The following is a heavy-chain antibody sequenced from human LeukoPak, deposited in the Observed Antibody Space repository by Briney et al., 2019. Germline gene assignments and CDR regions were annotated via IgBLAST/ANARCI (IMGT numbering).Heavy chain of an antibody. J-gene: IGHJ4*02. Sequence: GASVKVSCKASGYTLTSYCMHWVRQAPGQGLEWMGIINPSGGSTSYAQKFQGRVTMTRDTSTSTVYMALSSLRCEATAVYYFARVHESSGYYFDYWGQGTLVTASS. CDR2: INPSGGST. CDR1: GYTLTSYC. V-gene: IGHV1-46*01. D-gene: IGHD3-22*01. CDR3: ARVHESSGYYFDY.